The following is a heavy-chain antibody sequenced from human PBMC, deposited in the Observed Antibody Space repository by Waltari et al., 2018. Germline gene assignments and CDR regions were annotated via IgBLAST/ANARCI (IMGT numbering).Heavy chain of an antibody. CDR2: IFSVDTT. D-gene: IGHD1-26*01. Sequence: EVQLMESGGGLVQPGGSLRLACVAAGRSVRPNFMCWVRQAPGKGLEWVSAIFSVDTTYYTDSVKCRFSTSRDNSKNTLFLQMNSLRAEDTAVYYCARVARGTLYDAFDIWGQGTMVTVSS. J-gene: IGHJ3*02. CDR1: GRSVRPNF. CDR3: ARVARGTLYDAFDI. V-gene: IGHV3-66*01.